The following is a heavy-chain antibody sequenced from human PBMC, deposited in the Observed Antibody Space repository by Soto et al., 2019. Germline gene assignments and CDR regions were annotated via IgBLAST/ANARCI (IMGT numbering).Heavy chain of an antibody. D-gene: IGHD1-26*01. Sequence: PGGSLRLSCAASGFTFSSYEMNWVRQAPGKGLEWVSYISSSGGTIYHAESVKGRFTISRDNAKNSLYLQMNSLRAEDTAVYYCARGPVIVYSGSPEAAFDTWGQGTMVTVSS. CDR1: GFTFSSYE. J-gene: IGHJ3*02. CDR3: ARGPVIVYSGSPEAAFDT. CDR2: ISSSGGTI. V-gene: IGHV3-48*03.